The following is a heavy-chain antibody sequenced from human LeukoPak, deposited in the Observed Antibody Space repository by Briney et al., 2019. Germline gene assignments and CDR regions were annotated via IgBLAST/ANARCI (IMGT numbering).Heavy chain of an antibody. CDR3: ARGIALATSYYFDY. D-gene: IGHD1-26*01. Sequence: GGSLRLSCAASGFIVSSNYMSWVRQAPGKGLEWVSVIYSGGNTYYADSVKGRFTISRDNSKNTVYLQMNSLRAEDTAVYYCARGIALATSYYFDYWGQGTLVTVSS. V-gene: IGHV3-53*01. CDR1: GFIVSSNY. CDR2: IYSGGNT. J-gene: IGHJ4*02.